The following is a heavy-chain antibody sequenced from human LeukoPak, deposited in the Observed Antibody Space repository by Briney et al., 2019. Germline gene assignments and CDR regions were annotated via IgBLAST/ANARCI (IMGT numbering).Heavy chain of an antibody. CDR1: GYPISSVYY. D-gene: IGHD6-19*01. CDR2: INHGGST. V-gene: IGHV4-38-2*02. Sequence: SETLSLTCSVSGYPISSVYYWGWIRRPPGKGLEWIGSINHGGSTDYNPSLKSRVTISVDTSKNQFSLKLSSVTAADTAVYYCARWASGWYDAFDIWGQGTMVTVSS. J-gene: IGHJ3*02. CDR3: ARWASGWYDAFDI.